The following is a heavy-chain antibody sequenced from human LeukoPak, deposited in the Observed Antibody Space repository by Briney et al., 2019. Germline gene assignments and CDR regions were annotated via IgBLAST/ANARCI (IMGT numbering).Heavy chain of an antibody. D-gene: IGHD3-3*01. CDR2: IYYSST. CDR3: ARGFWSGYSYYFDY. V-gene: IGHV4-59*01. Sequence: SETLSLTCTVSGGSISSYYWSWIRQPPGKGLEWIGYIYYSSTNYNPSLKSRVTLSVDTSKNQFSLNLRSVTAADTAVYYCARGFWSGYSYYFDYWGHGTLVTVSS. CDR1: GGSISSYY. J-gene: IGHJ4*01.